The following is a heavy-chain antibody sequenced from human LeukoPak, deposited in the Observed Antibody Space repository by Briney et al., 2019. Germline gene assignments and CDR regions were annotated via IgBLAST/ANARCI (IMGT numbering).Heavy chain of an antibody. J-gene: IGHJ6*02. CDR2: ISYDGSNK. D-gene: IGHD4-17*01. CDR1: GFTFSSYA. CDR3: ARDLVPPALDYGDPNYYYYGMDV. V-gene: IGHV3-30-3*01. Sequence: GRSLRLSCAASGFTFSSYAMHWVRQAPGKGLEWVAVISYDGSNKYYADSVKGRFTISRDNSKNTLYLQMNSLRAEDTAVYYCARDLVPPALDYGDPNYYYYGMDVWDQGTTVTVSS.